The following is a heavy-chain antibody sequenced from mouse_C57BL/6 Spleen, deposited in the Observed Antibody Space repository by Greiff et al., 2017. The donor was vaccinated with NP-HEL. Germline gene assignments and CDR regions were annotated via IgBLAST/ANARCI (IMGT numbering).Heavy chain of an antibody. V-gene: IGHV2-9-1*01. D-gene: IGHD2-10*02. CDR3: ARKGYGAMDY. CDR2: IWTGRGT. CDR1: GFSLTSYA. J-gene: IGHJ4*01. Sequence: VKLMESGPGLVAPSQSLSITCTVSGFSLTSYAISWVRQPPGKGLEWLGVIWTGRGTNYNSALKSRLSISKDNSKSQVFLKMNSLQTDDTARYYCARKGYGAMDYWGQGTSVTVSS.